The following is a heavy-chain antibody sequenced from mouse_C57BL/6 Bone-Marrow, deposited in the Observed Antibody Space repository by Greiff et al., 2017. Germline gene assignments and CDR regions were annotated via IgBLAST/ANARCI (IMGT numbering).Heavy chain of an antibody. J-gene: IGHJ3*01. Sequence: QVQLQQSGPGLVQPSQSLSITCTVSGFSLTSYGVHWVRQSPGKGLEWLGVIWSGGSTDYNAAFISRLSNSKDNSKSQVFFKMNSLQADDTALDYCARAYYSNWGFAYWGQGTLVTVSA. CDR2: IWSGGST. D-gene: IGHD2-5*01. CDR1: GFSLTSYG. V-gene: IGHV2-2*01. CDR3: ARAYYSNWGFAY.